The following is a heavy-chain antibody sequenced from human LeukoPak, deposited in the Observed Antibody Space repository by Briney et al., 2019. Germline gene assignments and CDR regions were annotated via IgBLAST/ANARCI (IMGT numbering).Heavy chain of an antibody. V-gene: IGHV4-61*08. J-gene: IGHJ4*02. CDR1: GGSISSGDYY. CDR3: ARGGSGARLVQPNYFDY. CDR2: IYYSGST. D-gene: IGHD3-9*01. Sequence: PSQTLSLTCTVSGGSISSGDYYWSWIRQPPGKGLEWIGYIYYSGSTNYNPSLKSRVTISVDTSKNQFSLKLSSVTAADTAVYYCARGGSGARLVQPNYFDYWGQGTLVTVSS.